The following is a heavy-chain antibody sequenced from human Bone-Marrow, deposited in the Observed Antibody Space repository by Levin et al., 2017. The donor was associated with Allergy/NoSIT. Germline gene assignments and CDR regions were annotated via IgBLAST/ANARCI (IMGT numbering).Heavy chain of an antibody. CDR2: INGDGSTI. Sequence: GESLKISCAASGFTFRSYWMHWVRQTPGEGLVWVSRINGDGSTINYADSVKGRFTISRDNAKNTLYLQMNSLRAEDTAVYYCVRRGYSGSWYYFDYWGQGTLVTVSS. J-gene: IGHJ4*02. V-gene: IGHV3-74*01. CDR1: GFTFRSYW. CDR3: VRRGYSGSWYYFDY. D-gene: IGHD6-13*01.